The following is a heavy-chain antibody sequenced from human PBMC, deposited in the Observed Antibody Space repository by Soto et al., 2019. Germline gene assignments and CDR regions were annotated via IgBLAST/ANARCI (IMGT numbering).Heavy chain of an antibody. CDR2: IKKDGSEQ. D-gene: IGHD6-19*01. J-gene: IGHJ4*02. CDR1: GFRFSDYW. V-gene: IGHV3-7*01. Sequence: EVQLVESGGGLVQAGESLRLSCAASGFRFSDYWMTWVRQAPGKGLEWLANIKKDGSEQYYVPSVRGRFIISTDNAENSLSLPLNSLRSDDTGVYFCARRATSGWASFDSRRQGTRVTVS. CDR3: ARRATSGWASFDS.